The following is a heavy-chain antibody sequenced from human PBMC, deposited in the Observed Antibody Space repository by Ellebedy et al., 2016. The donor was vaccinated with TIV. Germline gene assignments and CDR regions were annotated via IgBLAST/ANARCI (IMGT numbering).Heavy chain of an antibody. J-gene: IGHJ4*02. Sequence: PGGSLRLSCTASGFTFSNYAMSWVRQAPGKGLEWVSVIYSGGSTYYADSVKGRFTISRDNSKNTLYLQMNSLRAEDTAVYYCARHTAMVKGPCDYWGQGTLVTVSS. CDR1: GFTFSNYA. CDR3: ARHTAMVKGPCDY. CDR2: IYSGGST. D-gene: IGHD5-18*01. V-gene: IGHV3-66*04.